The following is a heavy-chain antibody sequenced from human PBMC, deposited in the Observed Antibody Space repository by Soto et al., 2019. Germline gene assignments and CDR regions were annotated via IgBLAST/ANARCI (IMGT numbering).Heavy chain of an antibody. CDR1: GFTFSSYG. CDR3: SKDQVDIVVVPAARLDY. D-gene: IGHD2-2*01. J-gene: IGHJ4*02. V-gene: IGHV3-30*18. Sequence: QVQLVESGGGVVQPGRSLRLSCAASGFTFSSYGMHWVRQAPGKGLEWVAVISYDGSNKYYADSVKGRFTISRDNSKNTLYLQMNSLRAEDTDVYYCSKDQVDIVVVPAARLDYWGQGTLVTVS. CDR2: ISYDGSNK.